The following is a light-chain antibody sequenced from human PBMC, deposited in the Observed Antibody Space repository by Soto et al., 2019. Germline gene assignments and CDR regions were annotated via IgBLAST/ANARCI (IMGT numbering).Light chain of an antibody. CDR2: EVS. V-gene: IGLV2-14*01. J-gene: IGLJ1*01. Sequence: QSVLTQPACVSGSPGQSITISCTGTSSDIGAYNYVSWYQHHPGKAPKLMIYEVSNRPSGVSSRFSGSKSGNTASLTISGLQAEDEADYYCCSYASNNRGVFGTGTKVTVL. CDR1: SSDIGAYNY. CDR3: CSYASNNRGV.